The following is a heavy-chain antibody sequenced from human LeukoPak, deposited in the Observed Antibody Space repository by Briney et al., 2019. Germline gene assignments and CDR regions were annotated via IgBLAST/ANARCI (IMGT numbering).Heavy chain of an antibody. V-gene: IGHV4-30-4*08. CDR1: GGSISSSSYY. D-gene: IGHD2-2*01. J-gene: IGHJ3*02. CDR2: IYYSGST. Sequence: PSETLSLTCTVSGGSISSSSYYWGWIRQPPGTGLEWIGYIYYSGSTYYNPSLKSRVTISVDTSKNQFSLKLSSVTAADTAVYYCARFIVVVPAAVDAFDIWGPGTMVTVSS. CDR3: ARFIVVVPAAVDAFDI.